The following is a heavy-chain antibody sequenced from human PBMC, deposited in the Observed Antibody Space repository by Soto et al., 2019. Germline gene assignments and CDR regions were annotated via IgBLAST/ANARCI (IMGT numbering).Heavy chain of an antibody. CDR3: ARDCDLRSYLWSGTLGGGWFDP. J-gene: IGHJ5*02. D-gene: IGHD3-3*01. V-gene: IGHV1-69*12. CDR1: GGTFSNSA. CDR2: IIPIFGST. Sequence: QVQLVQPGAEVRKPGSSVKVSCKASGGTFSNSAITWVRQAPGQGLEWVGGIIPIFGSTNYAQKFQGRVTITAHESTMTAYMQLSILTSADTAVYYCARDCDLRSYLWSGTLGGGWFDPWGQGTLVTVSS.